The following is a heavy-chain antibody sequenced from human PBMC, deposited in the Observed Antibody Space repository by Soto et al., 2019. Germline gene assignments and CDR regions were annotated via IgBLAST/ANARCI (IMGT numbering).Heavy chain of an antibody. J-gene: IGHJ4*02. D-gene: IGHD2-2*01. CDR1: GGSISSSRCH. Sequence: PSETLSLTCTVSGGSISSSRCHWGWIRQPPGKGLEWIASIKYSGTTFYNPSLKSRVTLSVDTSKNQFALKLSSVTAADTAVFYCARLIRCKTTSCYFDEWGQGTLVTVSS. CDR3: ARLIRCKTTSCYFDE. V-gene: IGHV4-39*01. CDR2: IKYSGTT.